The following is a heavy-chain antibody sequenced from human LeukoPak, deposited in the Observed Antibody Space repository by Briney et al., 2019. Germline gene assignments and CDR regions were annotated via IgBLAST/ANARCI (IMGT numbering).Heavy chain of an antibody. V-gene: IGHV3-48*03. CDR3: ARDAYSSGWVDYFDY. D-gene: IGHD6-19*01. CDR2: ISSSGSTI. Sequence: GESLRLSCAASGFTFSSYEMNWVRQAPGKGLEWVSYISSSGSTIYYADSVKGRFTISRDNAKNSLYLQMNSLRAEDTAVYYCARDAYSSGWVDYFDYWGQGTLVTVSS. CDR1: GFTFSSYE. J-gene: IGHJ4*02.